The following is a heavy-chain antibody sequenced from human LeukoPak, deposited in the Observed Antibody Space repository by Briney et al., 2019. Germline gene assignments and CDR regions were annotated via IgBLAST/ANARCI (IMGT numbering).Heavy chain of an antibody. CDR3: ARRSGSGYNYFDS. CDR2: IYHGGNT. D-gene: IGHD3-22*01. V-gene: IGHV4-38-2*01. Sequence: SETLSLTCAVTGYSISSGYYWGWNRQPPGKGLERIGIIYHGGNTYYNPSLKSRVTISVDTSSNHFSLTLSSVTAADTAVYYCARRSGSGYNYFDSWGQGTLVTVSS. J-gene: IGHJ4*02. CDR1: GYSISSGYY.